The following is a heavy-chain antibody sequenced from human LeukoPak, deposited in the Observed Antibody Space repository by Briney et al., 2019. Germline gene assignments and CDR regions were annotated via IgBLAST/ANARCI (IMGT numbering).Heavy chain of an antibody. Sequence: SETLYLTCAVYGGSFSGYYWSWIRQPPGKGLEWIGEINHSGSTNYNPSLKSRVTISVDTSKNQFSLKLSSVTAADTAVYYCASSRMVYSSSKRYFDYWGQGTLVTVSS. CDR3: ASSRMVYSSSKRYFDY. V-gene: IGHV4-34*01. CDR2: INHSGST. D-gene: IGHD6-6*01. CDR1: GGSFSGYY. J-gene: IGHJ4*02.